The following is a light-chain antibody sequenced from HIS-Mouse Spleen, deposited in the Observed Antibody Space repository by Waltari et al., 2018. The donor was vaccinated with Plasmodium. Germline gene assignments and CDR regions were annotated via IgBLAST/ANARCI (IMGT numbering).Light chain of an antibody. CDR2: EGS. V-gene: IGLV2-23*03. Sequence: QSALTQPASVSGSPGQSITSSCTGTSSDVGGYKLFSWYQQHPGKAPKLMIYEGSKRPSGVSNRFSGSKSGNTASLTISGLQAEDEADYYCCSYAGSSTFVFGGGTKLTVL. CDR1: SSDVGGYKL. CDR3: CSYAGSSTFV. J-gene: IGLJ3*02.